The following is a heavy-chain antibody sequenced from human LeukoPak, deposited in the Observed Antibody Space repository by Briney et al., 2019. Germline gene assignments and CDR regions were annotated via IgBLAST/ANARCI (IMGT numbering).Heavy chain of an antibody. Sequence: PGRSLRLSCTASGFTFGDYAMGWVRQAPGKGLEWVGFIRSKAYGGTTEYAASVKGRFTISRDDSKSIAYLQMNSLKTEDTAVYYCTRDTGYSSSWYGGDYYYMDVWGKGTTVTVSS. CDR1: GFTFGDYA. CDR3: TRDTGYSSSWYGGDYYYMDV. J-gene: IGHJ6*03. D-gene: IGHD6-13*01. CDR2: IRSKAYGGTT. V-gene: IGHV3-49*04.